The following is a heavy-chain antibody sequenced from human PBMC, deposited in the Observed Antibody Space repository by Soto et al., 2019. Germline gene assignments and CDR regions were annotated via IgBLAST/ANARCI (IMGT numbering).Heavy chain of an antibody. Sequence: QVQLVQSGAEVKKPGSSVKVSCKASGGTFSSYAISWVRQAPGQGLEWMGGIIPIFGTANYAQQFQGRVTLTXVDRTXXAYMGRRSLRAADAAVYYCARGIVATGPRVYYFDYWGQGTLVTVSS. D-gene: IGHD5-12*01. CDR2: IIPIFGTA. CDR1: GGTFSSYA. V-gene: IGHV1-69*05. CDR3: ARGIVATGPRVYYFDY. J-gene: IGHJ4*02.